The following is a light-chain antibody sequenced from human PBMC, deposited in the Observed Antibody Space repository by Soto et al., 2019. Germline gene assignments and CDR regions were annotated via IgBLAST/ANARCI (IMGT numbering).Light chain of an antibody. CDR2: AAS. J-gene: IGKJ2*01. V-gene: IGKV3-20*01. CDR3: HQHVTSPRT. CDR1: QSVGSDY. Sequence: EIVLTQSPGTLSLSPGERASFSCRASQSVGSDYLGWYQHKPGQAPRLLIRAASRRATGIPDRFSGSGSGTDFTLTINNLDPEDSAVYFCHQHVTSPRTFGQGTKLEIK.